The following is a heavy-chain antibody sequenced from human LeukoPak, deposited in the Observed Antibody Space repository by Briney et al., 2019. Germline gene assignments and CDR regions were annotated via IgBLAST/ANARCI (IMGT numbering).Heavy chain of an antibody. J-gene: IGHJ4*02. CDR2: ISAHNGNT. V-gene: IGHV1-18*04. CDR1: GYTFTGYY. D-gene: IGHD1-1*01. CDR3: ARDQWERSFFEY. Sequence: ASVKVSCKASGYTFTGYYMHWVRQAPGQGLEWVGWISAHNGNTHYAQKLRDRVTMTTDTSTSTAYMELRSLRSDDTAVYYCARDQWERSFFEYWGQGTLVTVSS.